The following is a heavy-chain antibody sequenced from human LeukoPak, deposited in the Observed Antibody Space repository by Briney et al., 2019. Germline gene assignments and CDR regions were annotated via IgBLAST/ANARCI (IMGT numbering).Heavy chain of an antibody. CDR1: GFAFSDYA. CDR2: ISNTGGIT. Sequence: GGSLRLSCAASGFAFSDYAISWVRQAPGKGLEWVAAISNTGGITLYADSAKGRFSISRDNSRSTLYLQIYSLRAENTAVYLCAKRDSTRLTFDYWGQGTLVTVSS. CDR3: AKRDSTRLTFDY. D-gene: IGHD2-2*01. V-gene: IGHV3-23*01. J-gene: IGHJ4*02.